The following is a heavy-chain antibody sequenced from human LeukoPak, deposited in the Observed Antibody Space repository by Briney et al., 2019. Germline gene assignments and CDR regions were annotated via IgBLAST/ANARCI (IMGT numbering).Heavy chain of an antibody. CDR3: AKGYDFLDY. J-gene: IGHJ4*02. Sequence: GGSLRLSCAASGFTFSRHWMHWVRQAPGKGLEWVSDISGSGGNTYYADSVKGRFTISRDNSKNTLSLQMNSLRAEDTAVYYCAKGYDFLDYWGQGTLVTVSS. V-gene: IGHV3-23*01. D-gene: IGHD3-3*01. CDR2: ISGSGGNT. CDR1: GFTFSRHW.